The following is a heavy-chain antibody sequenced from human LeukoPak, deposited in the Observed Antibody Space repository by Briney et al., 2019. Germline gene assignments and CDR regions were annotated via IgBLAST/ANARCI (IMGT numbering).Heavy chain of an antibody. V-gene: IGHV1-69*13. Sequence: ASVKVSCKASGGTFSSYANSWVRQAPGQGLEWMGGIIPIFGTANYAQKFQGRVTITADESTSTAYMELSSLRSEDTAVYYCARGRYSSSYYYFDYWGQGTLVTVSS. D-gene: IGHD6-13*01. CDR2: IIPIFGTA. J-gene: IGHJ4*02. CDR3: ARGRYSSSYYYFDY. CDR1: GGTFSSYA.